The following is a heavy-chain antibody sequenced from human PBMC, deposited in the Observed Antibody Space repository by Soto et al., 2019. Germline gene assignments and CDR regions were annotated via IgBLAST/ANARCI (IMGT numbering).Heavy chain of an antibody. CDR2: INHSGST. CDR3: ARSQTTVTSYEY. V-gene: IGHV4-34*01. D-gene: IGHD4-17*01. Sequence: SETLSLTCAVYGGSFSGYYWSWIRQPPGKGLEWIGEINHSGSTNYNPSLKSRVTISVDRSKNQFSLKLSSVTAADTAVYYCARSQTTVTSYEYWGQGTLVTVSS. CDR1: GGSFSGYY. J-gene: IGHJ4*02.